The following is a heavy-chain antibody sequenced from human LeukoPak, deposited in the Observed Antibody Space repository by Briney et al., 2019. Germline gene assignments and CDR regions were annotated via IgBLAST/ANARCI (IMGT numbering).Heavy chain of an antibody. CDR1: GFTFSSYA. D-gene: IGHD2-15*01. CDR3: VKQIGYCSGGSCYFDY. V-gene: IGHV3-23*01. CDR2: IGVSGTVT. J-gene: IGHJ4*02. Sequence: PGRSLRLSCAASGFTFSSYAMSWVRQAPGKGLEWVSAIGVSGTVTYYADSVKGHFTISRDNSKNALYLQMNSLRAEDTAVYYCVKQIGYCSGGSCYFDYWGQGTLVTVSS.